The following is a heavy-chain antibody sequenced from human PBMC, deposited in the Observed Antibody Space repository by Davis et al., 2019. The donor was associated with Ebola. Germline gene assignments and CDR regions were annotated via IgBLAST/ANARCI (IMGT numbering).Heavy chain of an antibody. CDR2: IYYSGST. J-gene: IGHJ4*02. V-gene: IGHV4-59*01. D-gene: IGHD6-19*01. CDR3: ARQYSSGWLDY. CDR1: GGSISSYY. Sequence: MPSETLSLTCTVSGGSISSYYWSWIRQPPGKGLEWIGYIYYSGSTNYNPSLKSRVTISVDTSKNQFSLKVNSVAAADTAMYYCARQYSSGWLDYWGQGTLVTVSS.